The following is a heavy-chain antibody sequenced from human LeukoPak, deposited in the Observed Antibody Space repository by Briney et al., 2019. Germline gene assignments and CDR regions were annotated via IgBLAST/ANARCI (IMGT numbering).Heavy chain of an antibody. D-gene: IGHD1-20*01. CDR1: GYTFTSYG. CDR3: AREKNNWKLFDY. Sequence: ASVKVSCKASGYTFTSYGIIWVRQAPGQGLEWMGWISAYNGNTNYAQKLQGRVTMTTDTSTSTAYMELRSLRSDDTAVYYCAREKNNWKLFDYWGQGTLVTVSS. V-gene: IGHV1-18*01. CDR2: ISAYNGNT. J-gene: IGHJ4*02.